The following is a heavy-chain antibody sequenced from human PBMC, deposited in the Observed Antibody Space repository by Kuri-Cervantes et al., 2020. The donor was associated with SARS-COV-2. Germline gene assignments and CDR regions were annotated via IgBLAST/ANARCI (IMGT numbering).Heavy chain of an antibody. CDR3: AIPMIVVVIVGGSGKPNWFDP. Sequence: GESLKISCAASGFTFSSYAMHWVRQAPGKGLEYVSAISSNGGSTYYANSVKGRFTIPRDNSKDTLYLQMGSLRAEDMAVNYCAIPMIVVVIVGGSGKPNWFDPWGQGTLVTVSS. CDR2: ISSNGGST. V-gene: IGHV3-64*01. J-gene: IGHJ5*02. CDR1: GFTFSSYA. D-gene: IGHD3-22*01.